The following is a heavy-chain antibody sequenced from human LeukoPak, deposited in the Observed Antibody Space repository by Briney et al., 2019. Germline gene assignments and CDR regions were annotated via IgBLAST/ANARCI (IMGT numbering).Heavy chain of an antibody. J-gene: IGHJ4*02. CDR2: TYYRSKWYS. V-gene: IGHV6-1*01. CDR3: ARGTWDSGQDY. D-gene: IGHD5-12*01. Sequence: SQTLSLTCDISGDSVSSTLTAWNWLRQSPSRGLEWLGRTYYRSKWYSDYAVSVRSRIIVSPDTSKNQFSLQLNSVTPEDTAVYYCARGTWDSGQDYWGQGSLVIVSS. CDR1: GDSVSSTLTA.